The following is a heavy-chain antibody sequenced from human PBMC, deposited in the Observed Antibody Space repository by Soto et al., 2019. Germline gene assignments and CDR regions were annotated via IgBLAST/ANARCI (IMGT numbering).Heavy chain of an antibody. CDR1: GGTFSSYA. CDR3: ARDALWVDFWSGYPLKGDYYYGMDV. CDR2: IIPIFGTA. V-gene: IGHV1-69*13. Sequence: ASVKVSCKASGGTFSSYAISWVRQAPGQGLEWMGGIIPIFGTANYAQKFQGRVTITADESTSTAYMELSSLRSEDTAVYYCARDALWVDFWSGYPLKGDYYYGMDVWGQGTTVTVSS. D-gene: IGHD3-3*01. J-gene: IGHJ6*02.